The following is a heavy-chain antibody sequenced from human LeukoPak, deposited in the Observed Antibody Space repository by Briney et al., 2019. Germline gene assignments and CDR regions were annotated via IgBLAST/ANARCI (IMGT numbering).Heavy chain of an antibody. Sequence: GGSLRLSCAASGFTFSSYAMSWVRQAPGKGLEWVSAISGSGGSTYYADSVKGRFTISRDNAKNSLYLQMNSLRAEDTAVYYCARPKAAGYYYDSSGYDAFDIWGQGTMVTVSS. CDR3: ARPKAAGYYYDSSGYDAFDI. CDR1: GFTFSSYA. V-gene: IGHV3-23*01. D-gene: IGHD3-22*01. CDR2: ISGSGGST. J-gene: IGHJ3*02.